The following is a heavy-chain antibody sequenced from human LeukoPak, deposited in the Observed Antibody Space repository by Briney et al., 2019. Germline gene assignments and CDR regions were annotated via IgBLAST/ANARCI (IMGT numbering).Heavy chain of an antibody. CDR1: GGSISSSSYY. J-gene: IGHJ4*02. V-gene: IGHV4-39*07. CDR3: ARVMEVGAVDY. Sequence: PSETLSLTCPVSGGSISSSSYYWGWIRQPPGKGLEWIGTIYYTARTDYNPSLKSRVTISMDKSKNQFSLKLSSVTAADTAVYYCARVMEVGAVDYWGQRTLVTVSS. CDR2: IYYTART. D-gene: IGHD1-26*01.